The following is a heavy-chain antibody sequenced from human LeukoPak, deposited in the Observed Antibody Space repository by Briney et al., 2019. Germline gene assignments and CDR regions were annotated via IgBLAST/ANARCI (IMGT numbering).Heavy chain of an antibody. CDR3: AHRRDSSGYQYRYWFTP. J-gene: IGHJ5*02. D-gene: IGHD3-22*01. Sequence: SGPTLVKPTQTLTLTCTFSGFSLTTSGVGVGWIRQPPGKALEWLALINWDDQKVYSPSLQSRLSITKDTSKNQVVLTMANVDPVDTATYYCAHRRDSSGYQYRYWFTPWGQGTLVTVSS. V-gene: IGHV2-5*02. CDR1: GFSLTTSGVG. CDR2: INWDDQK.